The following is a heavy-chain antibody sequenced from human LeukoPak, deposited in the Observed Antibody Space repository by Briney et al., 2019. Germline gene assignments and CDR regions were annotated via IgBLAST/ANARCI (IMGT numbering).Heavy chain of an antibody. Sequence: PSETLSLTCAVYGWSFNDYYWNWIRQPPGKGLEWIGEINARGDTNYNPSLKSRVAISVDTSKKQFSLRVTSMIAADTALYYCARGQVPAARGYNWFDPWGQGTLVTVSS. J-gene: IGHJ5*02. CDR2: INARGDT. CDR3: ARGQVPAARGYNWFDP. CDR1: GWSFNDYY. V-gene: IGHV4-34*01. D-gene: IGHD2-2*01.